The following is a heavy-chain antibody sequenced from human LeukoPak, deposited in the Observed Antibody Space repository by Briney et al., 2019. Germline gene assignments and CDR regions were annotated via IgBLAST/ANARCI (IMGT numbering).Heavy chain of an antibody. CDR2: MNPNSGNT. CDR1: GYTFTSYD. V-gene: IGHV1-8*01. CDR3: ALLYYDSSGYVVP. D-gene: IGHD3-22*01. Sequence: ASVKVSCKASGYTFTSYDMNWVRQATGRGLEWMGWMNPNSGNTGYAQKFQGRVTLTRNTSISTAYMELSSLRSEDTAVYYCALLYYDSSGYVVPWGQGTLVTVSS. J-gene: IGHJ5*02.